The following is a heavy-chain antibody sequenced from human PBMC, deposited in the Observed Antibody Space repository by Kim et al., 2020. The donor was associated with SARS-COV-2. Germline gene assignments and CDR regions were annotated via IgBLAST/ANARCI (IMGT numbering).Heavy chain of an antibody. CDR3: VRGTGD. CDR2: SDVGTT. D-gene: IGHD3-16*01. J-gene: IGHJ4*02. V-gene: IGHV3-64*03. Sequence: SDVGTTYYADSLKDIFTISRDNAKNTMYLQMSSLRLEDTAVYYCVRGTGDWGQGTLVTVSS.